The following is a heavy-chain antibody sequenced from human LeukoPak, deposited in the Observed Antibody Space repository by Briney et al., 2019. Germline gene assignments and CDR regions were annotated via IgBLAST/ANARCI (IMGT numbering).Heavy chain of an antibody. CDR2: IYYSGST. J-gene: IGHJ5*02. Sequence: PSETLSLTCTVSGGSISSYYWSWIRKPPGKGLEWIGYIYYSGSTNYNPSLKSRVTISVDTSKNQFSLKLSSVTAADTAVYYCARIVGARPYNWFDPWGQGTLVTVS. CDR3: ARIVGARPYNWFDP. V-gene: IGHV4-59*01. CDR1: GGSISSYY. D-gene: IGHD1-26*01.